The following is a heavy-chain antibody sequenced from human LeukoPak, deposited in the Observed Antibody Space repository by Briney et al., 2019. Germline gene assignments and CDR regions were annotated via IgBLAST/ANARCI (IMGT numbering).Heavy chain of an antibody. V-gene: IGHV3-21*01. J-gene: IGHJ4*02. CDR3: ARVMSDYGDYVFDY. Sequence: GGSLRLSCAASGFTFSIYSMNWVRQAPGKGLEWVSSITSSSSYIYYADSVKGRFTISRDNAKNSLYLQMNSLRTEDTAVYYCARVMSDYGDYVFDYWGQGTLVTVSS. CDR2: ITSSSSYI. D-gene: IGHD4-17*01. CDR1: GFTFSIYS.